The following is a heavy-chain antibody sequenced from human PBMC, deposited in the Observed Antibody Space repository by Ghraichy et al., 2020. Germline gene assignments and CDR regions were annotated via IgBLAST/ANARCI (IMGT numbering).Heavy chain of an antibody. J-gene: IGHJ4*02. CDR2: INSSSSYI. Sequence: GGSLRLSCAASGFTFSSYSMNWVRQAPGKGLEWVSSINSSSSYIYYADSVKGRFTISRDNAKNSLYLQMNSLRAEDTAVYYCARGIAVAGSRDYWGQRTLVTVSS. CDR3: ARGIAVAGSRDY. D-gene: IGHD6-19*01. CDR1: GFTFSSYS. V-gene: IGHV3-21*01.